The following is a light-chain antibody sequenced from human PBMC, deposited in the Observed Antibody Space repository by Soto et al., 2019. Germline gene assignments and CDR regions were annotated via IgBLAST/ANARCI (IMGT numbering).Light chain of an antibody. J-gene: IGLJ1*01. Sequence: QSVLTQPPSVSGAPGQRVTISCTGSSSNIGAGYDVHWYQQLPGTAHKLLIYGNINRPSGVPDRFSASKSDASAPLAIIGLQAEDEADYYCQSYDSSLSGYVFGTGTKVTVL. CDR2: GNI. V-gene: IGLV1-40*01. CDR1: SSNIGAGYD. CDR3: QSYDSSLSGYV.